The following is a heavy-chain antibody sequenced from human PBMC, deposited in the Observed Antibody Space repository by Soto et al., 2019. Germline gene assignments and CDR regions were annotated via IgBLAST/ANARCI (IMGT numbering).Heavy chain of an antibody. CDR1: GYTFSIYG. Sequence: QVQLVQSGAEVKKPGASVKVSCVASGYTFSIYGISWVRQSPGQGLEWMGWINAYNGNTKYAQKFQGRVTMTTDTSTSTGYMELGGLKSDDTAVYYCARDYGIWLQPLFDYWGQGTLVTVSS. CDR2: INAYNGNT. J-gene: IGHJ4*02. V-gene: IGHV1-18*04. CDR3: ARDYGIWLQPLFDY. D-gene: IGHD5-12*01.